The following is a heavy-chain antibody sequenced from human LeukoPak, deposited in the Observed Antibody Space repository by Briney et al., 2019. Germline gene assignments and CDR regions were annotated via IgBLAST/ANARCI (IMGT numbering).Heavy chain of an antibody. CDR1: GFKFSSYG. CDR2: LSADGSHK. CDR3: AKGGVSDRGSWYGDYFDY. D-gene: IGHD6-13*01. J-gene: IGHJ4*02. Sequence: AGGSLRLSCEASGFKFSSYGMHCVRQAPGKGLEWVAVLSADGSHKQFADAVKDRFAISRDNPKETLYLQMNGLRSEDTAIYYCAKGGVSDRGSWYGDYFDYWGQGTLVTVSS. V-gene: IGHV3-30*18.